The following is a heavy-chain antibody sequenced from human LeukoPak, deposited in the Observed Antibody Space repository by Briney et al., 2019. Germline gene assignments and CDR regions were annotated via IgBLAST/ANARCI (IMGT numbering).Heavy chain of an antibody. CDR1: GYSISSGYY. Sequence: SETLSLTCAVSGYSISSGYYWGWIRQPPGKGLEWIGSIYHSGSTYYNPSLKSRVTISVDTSKNQFSLKLSSVTAADTAVYYCARSVAGSFHWGQGTLVTVSS. D-gene: IGHD6-19*01. CDR2: IYHSGST. V-gene: IGHV4-38-2*01. J-gene: IGHJ4*02. CDR3: ARSVAGSFH.